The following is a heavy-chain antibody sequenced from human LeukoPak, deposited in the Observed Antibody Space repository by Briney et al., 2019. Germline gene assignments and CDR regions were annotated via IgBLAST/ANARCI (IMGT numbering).Heavy chain of an antibody. V-gene: IGHV1-24*01. J-gene: IGHJ4*02. CDR2: FDPEDGET. Sequence: ASVKVSCKVSGYTLTELSMHWVRQAPGKGLEWMGGFDPEDGETIYAQKFQGRVTMTEDTSTDTAYMELSSLRSEDTAVYYCATARITMVPFDFDYRGQGTLVTVSS. D-gene: IGHD3-10*01. CDR3: ATARITMVPFDFDY. CDR1: GYTLTELS.